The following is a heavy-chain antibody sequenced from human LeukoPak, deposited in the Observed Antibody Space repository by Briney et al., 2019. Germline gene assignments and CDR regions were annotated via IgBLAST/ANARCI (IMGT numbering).Heavy chain of an antibody. CDR3: ARALSLYSGSYYAPDY. CDR1: GYTFTSYD. D-gene: IGHD1-26*01. CDR2: MNPNSGNT. J-gene: IGHJ4*02. V-gene: IGHV1-8*01. Sequence: ASVKVSCKASGYTFTSYDINWVRQATGQGLEWMGWMNPNSGNTGYAQKFQGRVTMTRNTSISTAYMELSSLRSEDTAVFYCARALSLYSGSYYAPDYWGRGTLVTVSS.